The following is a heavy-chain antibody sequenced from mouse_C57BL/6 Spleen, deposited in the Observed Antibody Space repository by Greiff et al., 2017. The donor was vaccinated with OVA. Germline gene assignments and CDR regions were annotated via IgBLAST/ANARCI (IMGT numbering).Heavy chain of an antibody. CDR2: INPYNGGT. CDR3: ARSQGFYYAMDY. V-gene: IGHV1-19*01. CDR1: GYTFTDYY. Sequence: DVQLQESGPVLVKPGASVKMSCKASGYTFTDYYMNWVKQSHGKSLEWIGVINPYNGGTSYNQKFKGKATLTVDKSSSTAYMELNSLTSEDSAVYYCARSQGFYYAMDYWGQGTSVTVSS. J-gene: IGHJ4*01.